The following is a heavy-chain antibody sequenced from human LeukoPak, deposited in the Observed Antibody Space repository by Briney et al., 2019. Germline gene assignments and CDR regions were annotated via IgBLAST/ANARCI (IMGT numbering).Heavy chain of an antibody. D-gene: IGHD3-22*01. V-gene: IGHV4-59*01. Sequence: SETLSLTCTVSGGSISPYYWSWIRQPPGKGLEWIGYIYYSGSTNYHPSLKSRVTISLDTSKNQFSLKLSSVTAADTAVYYCARSTWLLDKWGQGTLVTVSS. CDR3: ARSTWLLDK. CDR1: GGSISPYY. CDR2: IYYSGST. J-gene: IGHJ4*02.